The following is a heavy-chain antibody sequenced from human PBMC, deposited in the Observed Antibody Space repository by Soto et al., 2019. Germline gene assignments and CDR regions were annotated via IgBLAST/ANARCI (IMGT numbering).Heavy chain of an antibody. J-gene: IGHJ4*02. CDR2: TSNSGST. CDR3: ARGGGSTKVDY. CDR1: GGSITSSGYY. D-gene: IGHD2-2*01. Sequence: QVQLQESGPGLVKPSQTLSLTCTVSGGSITSSGYYWSWIRQHPGEGLEWIGFTSNSGSTSYNPSLKSRLTISVDTSSTQFPLNLKSVTAADTVVYYCARGGGSTKVDYWGQGTLVSVSP. V-gene: IGHV4-31*03.